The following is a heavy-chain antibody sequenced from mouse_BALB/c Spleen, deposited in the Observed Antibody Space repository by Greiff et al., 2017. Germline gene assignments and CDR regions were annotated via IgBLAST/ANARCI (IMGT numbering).Heavy chain of an antibody. Sequence: EVQRVESGGGLVQPGGSMKLSCVASGFTFSNYWMNWVRQSPEKGLEWVAEIRLKSNNYATHYAESVKGRFTISRDDSKSSVYLQMNNLRAEDTGIYYCTSTMITSFAYWGQGTLVTVSA. CDR3: TSTMITSFAY. CDR2: IRLKSNNYAT. J-gene: IGHJ3*01. CDR1: GFTFSNYW. D-gene: IGHD2-4*01. V-gene: IGHV6-6*02.